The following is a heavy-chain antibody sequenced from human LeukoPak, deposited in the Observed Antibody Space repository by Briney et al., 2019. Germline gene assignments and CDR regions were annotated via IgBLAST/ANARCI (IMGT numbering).Heavy chain of an antibody. D-gene: IGHD3-10*01. CDR3: ARVLPTMVRGNWFDP. V-gene: IGHV4-34*01. CDR2: INHSGSP. Sequence: PSETLSLTCAVYGGSFSGYYWSWIRQPPGKGLEWIGEINHSGSPTYNPSLKSRVTISVDTSKNQFSLKLSPVTAADTAVYYCARVLPTMVRGNWFDPWGQGTLVTVSS. CDR1: GGSFSGYY. J-gene: IGHJ5*02.